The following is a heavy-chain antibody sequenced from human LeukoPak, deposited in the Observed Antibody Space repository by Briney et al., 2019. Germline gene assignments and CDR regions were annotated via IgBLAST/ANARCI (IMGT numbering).Heavy chain of an antibody. Sequence: GGSLRLSCAASGFSFSNYWMSWVRQAPGKGLEWVANIKQDGREKYYVDSVKGRFTISRDNAKNSLYLQMNSLRAEDTAVYYCARENYDVNAFDIWGQGTMVTVSS. CDR3: ARENYDVNAFDI. J-gene: IGHJ3*02. CDR2: IKQDGREK. D-gene: IGHD1-7*01. V-gene: IGHV3-7*01. CDR1: GFSFSNYW.